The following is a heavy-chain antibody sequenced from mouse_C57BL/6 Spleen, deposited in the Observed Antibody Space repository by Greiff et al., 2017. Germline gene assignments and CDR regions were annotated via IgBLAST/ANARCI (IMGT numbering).Heavy chain of an antibody. Sequence: QVQLQQSGPELVKPGASVKISCKASGYAFSSSWMNWVKQRPGKGLEWIGRIYPGDGDTNYNGKFKGKATLTADKSSSTAYMQLSSLTSEDSAVSFCASLGGFAYWGQGTLVTVSA. V-gene: IGHV1-82*01. J-gene: IGHJ3*01. CDR3: ASLGGFAY. CDR1: GYAFSSSW. CDR2: IYPGDGDT. D-gene: IGHD3-3*01.